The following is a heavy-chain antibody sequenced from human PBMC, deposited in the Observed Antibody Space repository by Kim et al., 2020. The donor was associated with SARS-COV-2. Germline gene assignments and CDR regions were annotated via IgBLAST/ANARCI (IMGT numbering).Heavy chain of an antibody. V-gene: IGHV6-1*01. CDR3: AMTAGGRIC. D-gene: IGHD6-13*01. CDR2: WYN. J-gene: IGHJ4*02. Sequence: WYNDYAVSVKSRITINPDTSKNQFSLQLNSVTPEDTAVYYCAMTAGGRICWGQGTLVTVSS.